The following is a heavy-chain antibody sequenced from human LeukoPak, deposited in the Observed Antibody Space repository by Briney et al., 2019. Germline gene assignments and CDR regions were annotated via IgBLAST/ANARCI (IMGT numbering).Heavy chain of an antibody. D-gene: IGHD3-3*01. J-gene: IGHJ6*03. CDR3: ARDGFTIFGVVIIRDYYYYMDV. V-gene: IGHV1-18*01. CDR1: GYTFTSYG. Sequence: ASVKVSCKASGYTFTSYGISWVRQAPGQGLEWMGWISAYNGNTNYAQKLQGRVTMTTDTSTSTAYMELRSLRSDDTAVYYWARDGFTIFGVVIIRDYYYYMDVWGKGTTVTVSS. CDR2: ISAYNGNT.